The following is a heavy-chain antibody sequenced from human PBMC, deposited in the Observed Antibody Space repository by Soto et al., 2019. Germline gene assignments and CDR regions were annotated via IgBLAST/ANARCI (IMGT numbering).Heavy chain of an antibody. V-gene: IGHV3-21*01. Sequence: GSLRLSCAASGFTFSSYSMNWVRQAPGKGLEWVSSISSSSSYIYYADSVKGRFTISRDNAKNSLYLQMNSLRAEDTAVYYCAREDCSGGSCYSVYAFDIWGQGTMVTVSS. CDR3: AREDCSGGSCYSVYAFDI. CDR1: GFTFSSYS. D-gene: IGHD2-15*01. CDR2: ISSSSSYI. J-gene: IGHJ3*02.